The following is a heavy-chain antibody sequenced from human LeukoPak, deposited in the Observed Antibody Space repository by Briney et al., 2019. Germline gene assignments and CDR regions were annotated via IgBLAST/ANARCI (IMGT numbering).Heavy chain of an antibody. CDR2: ISYDGSNK. J-gene: IGHJ4*02. CDR1: GFTFSSYA. Sequence: GGSLRFSCAASGFTFSSYAMHWVRQAPGKGLEWVAVISYDGSNKYYADSVKGRFTISSDNSKNTLYLQMNSLRAEETAVYYCAREALVTYYYDSSGFPSHLDYWGQGTLVTVSS. D-gene: IGHD3-22*01. CDR3: AREALVTYYYDSSGFPSHLDY. V-gene: IGHV3-30*04.